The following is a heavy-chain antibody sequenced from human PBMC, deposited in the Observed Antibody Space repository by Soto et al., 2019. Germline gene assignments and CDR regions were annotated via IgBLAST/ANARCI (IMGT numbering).Heavy chain of an antibody. Sequence: GGSRRRSWEASGFTFSTYAMSWVRAAPGKGLEWVSGISGSGDRTDYADSVKGRFIISRDNSQNTLHLQMNSLRAEDTAVYYCAQASTYEYVWGSFRYYFDHWGQGALVTVSS. V-gene: IGHV3-23*01. CDR1: GFTFSTYA. J-gene: IGHJ4*02. CDR3: AQASTYEYVWGSFRYYFDH. D-gene: IGHD3-16*02. CDR2: ISGSGDRT.